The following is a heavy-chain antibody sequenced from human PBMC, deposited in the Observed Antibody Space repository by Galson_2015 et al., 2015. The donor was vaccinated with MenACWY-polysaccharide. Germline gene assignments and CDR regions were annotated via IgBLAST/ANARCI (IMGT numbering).Heavy chain of an antibody. CDR2: INADGSAT. Sequence: SLRLSCAASGFSFSTYWMHWVRHAPGKGLVWVSRINADGSATDYADSVRGRFTISRDNAKNTLYLEMNSLRAEDTAVYICTKAGAKYCRGSSCYFNWFDPWGQGTLVTVSS. V-gene: IGHV3-74*01. CDR3: TKAGAKYCRGSSCYFNWFDP. J-gene: IGHJ5*02. D-gene: IGHD2-15*01. CDR1: GFSFSTYW.